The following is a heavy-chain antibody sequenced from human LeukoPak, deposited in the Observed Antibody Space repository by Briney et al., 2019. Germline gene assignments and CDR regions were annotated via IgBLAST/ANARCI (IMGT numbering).Heavy chain of an antibody. CDR2: MKSNNGHT. D-gene: IGHD7-27*01. CDR3: ARGPPNWGMVGY. J-gene: IGHJ4*02. V-gene: IGHV1-8*01. Sequence: ASVKVSCKASGYTFTSFDFNWVRQATGQGLEWMGWMKSNNGHTGYAQKFQGRVTMTRDTSISTAYMELSSLTFEDAAVYYCARGPPNWGMVGYWGQGTLVTVSS. CDR1: GYTFTSFD.